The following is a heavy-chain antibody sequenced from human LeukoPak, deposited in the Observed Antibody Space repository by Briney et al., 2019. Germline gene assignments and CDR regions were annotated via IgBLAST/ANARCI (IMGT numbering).Heavy chain of an antibody. CDR3: ARSGSLGATHDY. CDR2: IIPIFGTA. V-gene: IGHV1-69*05. CDR1: GGTFSSYA. D-gene: IGHD1-26*01. J-gene: IGHJ4*02. Sequence: SVKVSCKASGGTFSSYAISWVRQAPGQGLEWMGGIIPIFGTANYAQKLQGRVTMTTDTSTSTAYMELRSLRSDDTAVYYCARSGSLGATHDYWGQGTLVTVSS.